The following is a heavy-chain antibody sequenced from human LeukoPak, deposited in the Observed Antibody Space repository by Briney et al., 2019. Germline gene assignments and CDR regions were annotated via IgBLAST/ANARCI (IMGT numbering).Heavy chain of an antibody. D-gene: IGHD4/OR15-4a*01. CDR1: GFIVSSNY. CDR2: IYSGGST. Sequence: PGGSLRLSCAASGFIVSSNYMSRVRQAPGKGLEWVSVIYSGGSTYYADSVKGRFTISRDNSKNTLYLQMNSLGAEDTAVYYCARTSADYGEVLFDYWGQGTLVTVSS. J-gene: IGHJ4*02. V-gene: IGHV3-53*01. CDR3: ARTSADYGEVLFDY.